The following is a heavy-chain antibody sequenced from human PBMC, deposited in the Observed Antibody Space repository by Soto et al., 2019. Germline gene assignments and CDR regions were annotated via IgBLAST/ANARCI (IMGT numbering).Heavy chain of an antibody. Sequence: SVKVSCKASGGTFGSYAISWVRQAPGQGLEWMGGIIPIFGTANYAQKFQGRVTITADKSTSTAYMELSSLRSEDTAVYYCARDLAYCRGDCYSGGDYYYGMDVLGQGTTVTVS. D-gene: IGHD2-21*02. V-gene: IGHV1-69*06. CDR2: IIPIFGTA. CDR1: GGTFGSYA. CDR3: ARDLAYCRGDCYSGGDYYYGMDV. J-gene: IGHJ6*02.